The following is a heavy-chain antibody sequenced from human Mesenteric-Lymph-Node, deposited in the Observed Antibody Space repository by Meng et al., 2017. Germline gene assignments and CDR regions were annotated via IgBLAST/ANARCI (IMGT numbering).Heavy chain of an antibody. V-gene: IGHV1-69*05. CDR1: GGTFSSYA. CDR2: IIPIFGTA. J-gene: IGHJ4*02. Sequence: SVKVSCKASGGTFSSYAISWVRQAPGQGLEWMGGIIPIFGTANYAQKFQGRVTITTDESTSTAYMELSSLRAEDTAVYYCASQDIVVVVAATQFDYWGQGTLVTVSS. D-gene: IGHD2-15*01. CDR3: ASQDIVVVVAATQFDY.